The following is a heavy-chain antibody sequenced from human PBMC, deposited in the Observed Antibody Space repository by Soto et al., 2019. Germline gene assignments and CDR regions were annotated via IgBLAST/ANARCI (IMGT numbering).Heavy chain of an antibody. Sequence: QVQLVESGGGVVQPGRSLRLSCVASESMFGSYGMYWVRQAPGKGLEWVAVIWYDGSIKHYADSVKGRFTISRDNSKNTLQLQMNSLRAEDTAVYYCVRVSSDYYGMDVWGQGTAVIVSS. V-gene: IGHV3-33*01. CDR1: ESMFGSYG. CDR2: IWYDGSIK. J-gene: IGHJ6*02. CDR3: VRVSSDYYGMDV. D-gene: IGHD3-22*01.